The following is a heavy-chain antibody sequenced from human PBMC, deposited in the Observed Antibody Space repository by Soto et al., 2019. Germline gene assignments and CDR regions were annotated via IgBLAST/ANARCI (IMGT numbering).Heavy chain of an antibody. CDR1: GFTFSSYG. D-gene: IGHD6-13*01. V-gene: IGHV3-30*03. J-gene: IGHJ4*02. CDR2: ISYDGSNK. CDR3: ATHSSSWYCGDY. Sequence: PVGSLRLSCAASGFTFSSYGMHWVRQAPGKGLEWVAVISYDGSNKYCADSVKGRFTISRDNSKNTLYLQMNSLRAEDTAVYYCATHSSSWYCGDYWGQGTLVTVSS.